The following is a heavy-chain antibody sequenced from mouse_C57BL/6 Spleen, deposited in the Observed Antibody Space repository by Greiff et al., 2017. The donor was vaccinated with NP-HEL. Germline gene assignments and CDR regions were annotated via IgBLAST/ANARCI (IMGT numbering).Heavy chain of an antibody. J-gene: IGHJ4*01. V-gene: IGHV1-75*01. CDR1: GYTFTDYY. CDR3: AGIYYDYEDYARDY. D-gene: IGHD2-4*01. CDR2: IFPGSGST. Sequence: QVHVKQSGPELVKPGASVKISCKASGYTFTDYYINWVKQRPGQGLEWIGWIFPGSGSTYYNEKFKGKATLTVDKSSSTAYMLLSSLTSEDSAVYFCAGIYYDYEDYARDYWGQGTSVTVSS.